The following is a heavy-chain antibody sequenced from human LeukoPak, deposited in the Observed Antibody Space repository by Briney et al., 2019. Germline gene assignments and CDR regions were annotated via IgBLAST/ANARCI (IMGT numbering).Heavy chain of an antibody. CDR2: IYTSGST. J-gene: IGHJ5*02. CDR3: ARDKMSQNLFNWFDP. Sequence: PSETLSLTCTVSGGSISSYYWSWIRQPAGKGLEWIGRIYTSGSTNYNPSLKSRVTMSVDTSKNQFSLKLSPVTAADTAVYYCARDKMSQNLFNWFDPWGQGTLVTVSS. CDR1: GGSISSYY. D-gene: IGHD1-7*01. V-gene: IGHV4-4*07.